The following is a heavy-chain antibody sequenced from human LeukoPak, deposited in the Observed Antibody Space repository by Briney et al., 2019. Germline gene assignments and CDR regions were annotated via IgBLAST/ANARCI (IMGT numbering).Heavy chain of an antibody. D-gene: IGHD4-11*01. Sequence: PGGSLRLSCAASGFTFSSYAMHWVRQAPGKGLEWVAVIWYDGSNKYYADSVKGRFTISRDNSKNTLYLQMNSLRAEDTAVYYCARTWKHYNYFDYWGQGTLVTVSS. CDR1: GFTFSSYA. CDR3: ARTWKHYNYFDY. CDR2: IWYDGSNK. V-gene: IGHV3-33*08. J-gene: IGHJ4*02.